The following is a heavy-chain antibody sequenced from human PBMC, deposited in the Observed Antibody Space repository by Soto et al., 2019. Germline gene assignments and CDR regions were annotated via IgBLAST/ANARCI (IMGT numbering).Heavy chain of an antibody. V-gene: IGHV3-30-3*01. CDR1: GFSFRTYP. J-gene: IGHJ4*02. D-gene: IGHD6-19*01. CDR3: ALSSGYLNYFDD. Sequence: QLHLVESGGGVVRPGESLRLSCVDSGFSFRTYPMHWVRQAPGKGLEWVALISYDGSSEAYGESVRDRFTNPRDNSKNTLYMQLNSLKPEVTAVYYWALSSGYLNYFDDWGQRTLVTLSS. CDR2: ISYDGSSE.